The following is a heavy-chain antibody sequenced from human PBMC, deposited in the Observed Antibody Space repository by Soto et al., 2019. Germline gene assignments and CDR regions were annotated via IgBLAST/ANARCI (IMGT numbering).Heavy chain of an antibody. D-gene: IGHD6-6*01. Sequence: GESLKISCKGSGYSFTSYWISWVRQMPGKGLEWMGRIDPSDSYTNYSPSFQGHVTISADKSTSTAYLQWSSLKASDTAMYYCARLVYSSSSAYYGMDVWGQGTTVTVSS. CDR2: IDPSDSYT. CDR1: GYSFTSYW. CDR3: ARLVYSSSSAYYGMDV. V-gene: IGHV5-10-1*01. J-gene: IGHJ6*02.